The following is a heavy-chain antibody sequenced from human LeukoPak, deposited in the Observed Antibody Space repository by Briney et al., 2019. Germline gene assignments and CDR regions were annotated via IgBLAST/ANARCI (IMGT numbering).Heavy chain of an antibody. CDR3: ARLLGSYFDY. CDR1: GGTFSSYA. J-gene: IGHJ4*02. CDR2: IIPIFGTA. Sequence: SVKVSCKASGGTFSSYAISWVRQAPGQGLEWMGGIIPIFGTANYAQKFQGRVTMTRDMSTSTVYMELSSLRSEDTAVYYCARLLGSYFDYWGQGTLVTVSS. V-gene: IGHV1-69*05. D-gene: IGHD2-15*01.